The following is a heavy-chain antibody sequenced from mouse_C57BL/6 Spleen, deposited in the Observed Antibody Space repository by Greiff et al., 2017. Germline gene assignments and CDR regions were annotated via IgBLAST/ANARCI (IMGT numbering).Heavy chain of an antibody. CDR2: IDPSDSYT. Sequence: QVQLQQPGAELVMPGASVKLSRKASGYTFTSYWMHWVKQRPGQGLEWIGEIDPSDSYTNYNQKFKGKSTLTVDKSSSTAYMQLSSLTSEDSAVYYCARRDYYGSSYNYFDYWGQGTTLTVSS. CDR3: ARRDYYGSSYNYFDY. CDR1: GYTFTSYW. D-gene: IGHD1-1*01. V-gene: IGHV1-69*01. J-gene: IGHJ2*01.